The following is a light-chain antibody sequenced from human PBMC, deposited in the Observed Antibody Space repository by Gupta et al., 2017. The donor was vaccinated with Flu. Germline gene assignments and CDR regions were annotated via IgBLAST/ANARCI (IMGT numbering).Light chain of an antibody. CDR3: RSYKSSRTLDEV. Sequence: QSALTQPASVSGSPGQSMTISCTGTSSDVGGYNYVSWYQQHPGTAPNLLMYEGRNRPSGASKRFSGSKSGTTASLTITGLQAEEEADYYCRSYKSSRTLDEVFGGGTKLTVL. CDR2: EGR. CDR1: SSDVGGYNY. J-gene: IGLJ2*01. V-gene: IGLV2-14*01.